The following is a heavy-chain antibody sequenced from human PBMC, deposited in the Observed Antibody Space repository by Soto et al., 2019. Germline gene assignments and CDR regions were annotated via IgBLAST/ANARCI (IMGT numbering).Heavy chain of an antibody. CDR1: GFTFSSYA. CDR2: ISSGGGSP. Sequence: EVQLLESGGGLVQPGGSLRLSCAASGFTFSSYAMSWVRQAPGKGLEWVSGISSGGGSPYNADSVKGRFTISRDNSTSALYLQMDTLRADDTAVYYCAKGDGRIVPRHFDYWGQACLVTVAS. CDR3: AKGDGRIVPRHFDY. D-gene: IGHD6-6*01. V-gene: IGHV3-23*01. J-gene: IGHJ4*02.